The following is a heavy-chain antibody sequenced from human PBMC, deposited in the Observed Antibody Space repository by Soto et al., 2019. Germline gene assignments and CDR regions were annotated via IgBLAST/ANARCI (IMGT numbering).Heavy chain of an antibody. D-gene: IGHD4-4*01. J-gene: IGHJ4*02. CDR1: GFTFSSYS. V-gene: IGHV3-21*01. CDR3: ARDLDFYSKGGY. Sequence: PGGSLRLSCAASGFTFSSYSMNWVRQAPGKGLEWVSSISSSSSYIYYADSVKGRFTISRDNAKNSLYLQMNSLRAEDTAVYYCARDLDFYSKGGYWGQGTLVTVSS. CDR2: ISSSSSYI.